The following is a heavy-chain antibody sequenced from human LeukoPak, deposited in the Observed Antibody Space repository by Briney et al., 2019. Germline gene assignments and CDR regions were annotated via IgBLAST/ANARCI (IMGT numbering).Heavy chain of an antibody. CDR2: IYYSGST. D-gene: IGHD3-22*01. V-gene: IGHV4-59*11. CDR1: GGSISSHY. J-gene: IGHJ3*02. CDR3: AIGGYYLVDAFDI. Sequence: SETLSLTCTASGGSISSHYRSWIRQPPGKGLEWIGYIYYSGSTNYNPSLKSRVTISVDTSKNQFSLKLSSVTAADAAVYYCAIGGYYLVDAFDIWGQGTMVTVSS.